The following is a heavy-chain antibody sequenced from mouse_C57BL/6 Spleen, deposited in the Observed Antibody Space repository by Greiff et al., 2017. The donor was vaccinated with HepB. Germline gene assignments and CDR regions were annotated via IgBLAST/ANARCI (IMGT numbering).Heavy chain of an antibody. CDR3: ARHLYYYGRGGAMDY. J-gene: IGHJ4*01. CDR1: GFSLTSYG. V-gene: IGHV2-6-1*01. Sequence: QVQLQQSGPGLVAPSQSLSITCTVSGFSLTSYGVHWVRQPPGKGLEWLVVIWSDGSTTYNSALKSRLSISKDNSKSQVFLKMNSLQTDDTAMYYCARHLYYYGRGGAMDYWGQGTSVTVSS. CDR2: IWSDGST. D-gene: IGHD1-1*01.